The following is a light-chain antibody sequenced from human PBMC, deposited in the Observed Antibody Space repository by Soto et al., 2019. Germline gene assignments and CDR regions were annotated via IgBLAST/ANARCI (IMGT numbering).Light chain of an antibody. CDR2: SVS. V-gene: IGKV1-39*01. J-gene: IGKJ1*01. CDR3: QQSYSSPWT. Sequence: DIQMTQSPSSLSASVGDEVTIAGRTSRTIYSYLNWYQQKPGKAPKLLMYSVSTLQTGVPSRFSGSGSGTDFTLSISSLQPEDFATYYCQQSYSSPWTFGQGTKVEI. CDR1: RTIYSY.